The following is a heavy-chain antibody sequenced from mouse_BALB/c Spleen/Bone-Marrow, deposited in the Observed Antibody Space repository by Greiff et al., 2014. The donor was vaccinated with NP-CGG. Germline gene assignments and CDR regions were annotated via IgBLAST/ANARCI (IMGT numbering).Heavy chain of an antibody. J-gene: IGHJ3*01. V-gene: IGHV3-1*02. CDR3: ARWGKGAWFAY. CDR1: DYSITSGYS. D-gene: IGHD1-3*01. Sequence: DVQLQESGPDLVKPSQSLSLTCTVTDYSITSGYSWHWIRQFPGNKLEWMGYIHYSGITNYSPSLKSRISFTRDTSKNQFFLHLNSVTTEDTATYYCARWGKGAWFAYWGQGTLVTVSA. CDR2: IHYSGIT.